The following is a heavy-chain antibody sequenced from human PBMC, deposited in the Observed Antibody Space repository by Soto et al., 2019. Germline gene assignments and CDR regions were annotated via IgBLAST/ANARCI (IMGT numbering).Heavy chain of an antibody. CDR2: IYHGGTT. J-gene: IGHJ4*03. CDR1: GDSIVSGSY. CDR3: ARVHVMVVAGSTFDY. D-gene: IGHD6-19*01. Sequence: SETLSPTCTVSGDSIVSGSYLVGIRHARGEVPEWIASIYHGGTTFYNPSIKSRISISVDTSKNQFSLRLTSVTAADTATYYCARVHVMVVAGSTFDYWGPGTLVTVSS. V-gene: IGHV4-38-2*02.